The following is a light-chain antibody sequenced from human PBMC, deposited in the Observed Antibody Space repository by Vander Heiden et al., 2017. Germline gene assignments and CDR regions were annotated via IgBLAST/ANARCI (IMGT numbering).Light chain of an antibody. J-gene: IGKJ1*01. V-gene: IGKV3-15*01. Sequence: EIVMTLSPATLSVSPGERATPSCRASQSVSSNLTWYRRKPGKAPRLLIDGAATGATGSPARFRGRGSGTEFTLTISSLQSEDFAVYYCQQYNNWPPWTFGQGTKVEIK. CDR2: GAA. CDR3: QQYNNWPPWT. CDR1: QSVSSN.